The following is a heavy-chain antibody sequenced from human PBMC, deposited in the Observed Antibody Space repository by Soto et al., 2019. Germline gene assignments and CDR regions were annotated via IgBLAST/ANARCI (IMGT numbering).Heavy chain of an antibody. CDR1: GYTFTSYA. J-gene: IGHJ4*02. V-gene: IGHV1-3*01. D-gene: IGHD2-2*01. Sequence: ASVKVSCKASGYTFTSYAMHWVRQAPGQRLEWMGWINAGNGNKKYSQKFKGRVTITADKSTSTAYMELSSLRSEDTAVYYCARDRGYELRHYFDYWGQGTLVTVSS. CDR3: ARDRGYELRHYFDY. CDR2: INAGNGNK.